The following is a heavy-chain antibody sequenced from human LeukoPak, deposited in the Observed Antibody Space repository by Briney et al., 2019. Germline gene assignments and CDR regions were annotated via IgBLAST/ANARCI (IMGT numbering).Heavy chain of an antibody. J-gene: IGHJ4*02. V-gene: IGHV3-30*02. Sequence: GGSLRLSCAASGFTFSSYGMHWVRQAPGKGLEWVAFIRYDGSNRYYADSVKGRFTISRDNSKNTLNLQMNSLRAEDTAVYYCAKDPTHYRVWDYYETIGLSYWGQGALVTVSS. CDR1: GFTFSSYG. CDR2: IRYDGSNR. D-gene: IGHD3-22*01. CDR3: AKDPTHYRVWDYYETIGLSY.